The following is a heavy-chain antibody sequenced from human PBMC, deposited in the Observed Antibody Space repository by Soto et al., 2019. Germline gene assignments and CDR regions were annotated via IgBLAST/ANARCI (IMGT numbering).Heavy chain of an antibody. CDR2: ISHDGNNK. CDR3: AKALGLFEHSSLPTLFDS. CDR1: GFTFSNYA. V-gene: IGHV3-30*18. D-gene: IGHD6-6*01. Sequence: QVQLVDSGGGVVQPGTSLRLSCEASGFTFSNYAMHWVRQAPGKGLEWVGFISHDGNNKYYGDSMKGRFTISRDNSKSTLYLQMNSLRGEDTAVYYCAKALGLFEHSSLPTLFDSWGHGTLVTGSS. J-gene: IGHJ5*01.